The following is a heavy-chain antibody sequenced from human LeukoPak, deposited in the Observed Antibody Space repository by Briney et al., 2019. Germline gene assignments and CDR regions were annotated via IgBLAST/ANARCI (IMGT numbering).Heavy chain of an antibody. CDR3: ARDSCSSTSCYIHY. CDR1: GFTFSSYS. D-gene: IGHD2-2*02. Sequence: GGSLRLSCAASGFTFSSYSMNWVRQAPGKGLEWVSYISSSSTIYYADSVKGRFTISRDNAKNSLYLQMNSLRAEDTAVYYCARDSCSSTSCYIHYWGQGALVTVSS. CDR2: ISSSSTI. J-gene: IGHJ4*02. V-gene: IGHV3-48*01.